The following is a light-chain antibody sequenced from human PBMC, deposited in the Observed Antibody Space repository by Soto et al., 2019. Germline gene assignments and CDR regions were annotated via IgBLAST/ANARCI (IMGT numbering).Light chain of an antibody. CDR1: ESISNW. CDR3: RQYTTYPIT. CDR2: HAS. J-gene: IGKJ5*01. V-gene: IGKV1-5*01. Sequence: IPLTQSPTTLPASVGDRVTLTCRASESISNWLAWYQQRPGTAPKLLIYHASILETAVPSRFSGNGSGTEFTLTISSLQPDDSATYYCRQYTTYPITFGQGTRLEIK.